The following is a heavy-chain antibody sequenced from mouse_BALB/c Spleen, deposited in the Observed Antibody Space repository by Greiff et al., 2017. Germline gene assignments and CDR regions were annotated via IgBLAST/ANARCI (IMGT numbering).Heavy chain of an antibody. CDR1: GFTFSDYY. J-gene: IGHJ2*01. D-gene: IGHD2-3*01. Sequence: EVQLVESGGGLVKPGGSLKLSCAASGFTFSDYYMYWVRQTPEKRLEWVATISDGGSYTYYPDSVKGRFTISRDNAKNNLYLQMSSLKSEDTAMYYCARGDGGYFDDWGQGTTVTVSS. CDR2: ISDGGSYT. CDR3: ARGDGGYFDD. V-gene: IGHV5-4*02.